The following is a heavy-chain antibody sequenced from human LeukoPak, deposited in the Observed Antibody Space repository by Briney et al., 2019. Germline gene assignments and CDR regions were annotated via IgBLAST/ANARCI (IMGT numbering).Heavy chain of an antibody. CDR3: ARDGIAVAGIRLNWYFDL. CDR2: IIPIFGTA. Sequence: GSLVKVSCKASGGTFSSYAISWVRQAPGQGLEWMGGIIPIFGTANYARKFQGRVTITADESTSTAYMELSSLRSEDTTVYYCARDGIAVAGIRLNWYFDLWGRGTLVTVSS. D-gene: IGHD6-19*01. V-gene: IGHV1-69*01. CDR1: GGTFSSYA. J-gene: IGHJ2*01.